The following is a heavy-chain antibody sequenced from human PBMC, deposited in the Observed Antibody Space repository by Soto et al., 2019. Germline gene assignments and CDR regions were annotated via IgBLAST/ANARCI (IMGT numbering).Heavy chain of an antibody. J-gene: IGHJ4*02. D-gene: IGHD6-19*01. CDR3: AREGGIAVAGNEGSYFDY. CDR2: ISYDGSNK. Sequence: QVQLVESGGGVVQPGRSLRLSCAASGFTFSSYAMHWVRQAPGKGLEWVAVISYDGSNKYYADSVKGRFTISRDNSKNTLYLQMNSPRAEDTAVYYCAREGGIAVAGNEGSYFDYWGQGTLVTVSS. CDR1: GFTFSSYA. V-gene: IGHV3-30-3*01.